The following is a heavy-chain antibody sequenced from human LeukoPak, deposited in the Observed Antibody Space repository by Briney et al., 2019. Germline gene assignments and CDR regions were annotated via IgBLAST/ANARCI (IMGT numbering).Heavy chain of an antibody. Sequence: PSETLSLTCTVSGGSISSYYWSWIRQPPGKGLEWIGYIYYSGSTNYNPSLKSRVTISVDTSKNQFSLKLSSVTAADTAVYYCARVGATGQVFDYWGQGTLVTVSS. CDR1: GGSISSYY. CDR2: IYYSGST. J-gene: IGHJ4*02. V-gene: IGHV4-59*01. CDR3: ARVGATGQVFDY. D-gene: IGHD1-26*01.